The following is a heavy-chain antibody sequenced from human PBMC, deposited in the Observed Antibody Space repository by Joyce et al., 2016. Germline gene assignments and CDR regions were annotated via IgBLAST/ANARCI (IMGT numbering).Heavy chain of an antibody. CDR3: VRGISARPGGPNWFDP. J-gene: IGHJ5*02. CDR1: GFSFSGYW. CDR2: INTDGSST. V-gene: IGHV3-74*01. D-gene: IGHD6-6*01. Sequence: EVQLVESGGGLVQPRGSLRLSCAASGFSFSGYWIHWVRQAPGKGLVWVSRINTDGSSTRFADSVKGRFTISRDNAKNTLYLQMNSLRAEDTAVYYCVRGISARPGGPNWFDPWGQGTLVTVSS.